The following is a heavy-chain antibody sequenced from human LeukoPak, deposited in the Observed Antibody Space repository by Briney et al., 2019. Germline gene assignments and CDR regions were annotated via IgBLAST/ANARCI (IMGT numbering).Heavy chain of an antibody. CDR2: IGTGGDT. V-gene: IGHV3-47*01. Sequence: PRGSLRLSCAASGFAFSSYALHWVRRAPGKGLEWVSAIGTGGDTYYADSVMGRFTISRDNAKKSLYLHMNSLIAEDMAVYYCARAVAAAVIDYWGQGTLVTVSS. D-gene: IGHD6-13*01. CDR1: GFAFSSYA. CDR3: ARAVAAAVIDY. J-gene: IGHJ4*02.